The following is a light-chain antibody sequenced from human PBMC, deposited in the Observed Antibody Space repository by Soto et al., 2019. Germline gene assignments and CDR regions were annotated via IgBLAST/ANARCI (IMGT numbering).Light chain of an antibody. V-gene: IGKV1-9*01. Sequence: IHLTQSPSFLSASLGDRVTITCRASQGISNFLAWYQQKPGKAPELLIYTASTLRSGVPSRFSGSGSGTEFTLTISSLQPQDFATFYCQQLHTYPYIFGQGTRLDI. J-gene: IGKJ2*01. CDR2: TAS. CDR1: QGISNF. CDR3: QQLHTYPYI.